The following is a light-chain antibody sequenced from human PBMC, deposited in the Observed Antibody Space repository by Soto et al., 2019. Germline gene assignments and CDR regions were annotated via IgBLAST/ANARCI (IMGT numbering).Light chain of an antibody. CDR1: QYISRY. V-gene: IGKV3-11*01. Sequence: DIVLTQSPATLSSSPGERATLSCRASQYISRYLAWYQQKPGKAPRLLIYAASNRATGIPARFSGTGSGTDFTLTISSLEPEDFAVYYCQKRNSWPLTFGGGTKVEIK. CDR2: AAS. J-gene: IGKJ4*01. CDR3: QKRNSWPLT.